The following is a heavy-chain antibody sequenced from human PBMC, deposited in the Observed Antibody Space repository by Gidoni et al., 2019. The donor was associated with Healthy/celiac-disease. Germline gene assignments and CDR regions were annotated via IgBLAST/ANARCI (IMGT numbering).Heavy chain of an antibody. CDR3: AKGRYYDSSGHYYFDY. CDR2: ISGSGGST. V-gene: IGHV3-23*01. J-gene: IGHJ4*02. D-gene: IGHD3-22*01. CDR1: GFTCSSYA. Sequence: EVQLLESGGGLVQPGGSLRLSCAASGFTCSSYAMSWVRQAPGKGLEWVSAISGSGGSTYYADSVKGRFTISRDNSKNTLYLQMNSLRAEDTAVYYCAKGRYYDSSGHYYFDYWGQGTLVTVSS.